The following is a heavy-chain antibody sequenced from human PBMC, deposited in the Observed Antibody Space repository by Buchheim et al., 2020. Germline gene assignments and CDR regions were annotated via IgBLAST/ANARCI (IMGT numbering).Heavy chain of an antibody. D-gene: IGHD3-16*01. CDR3: ARDFWGGSGLDGNSH. J-gene: IGHJ4*02. Sequence: QVQLQQWGAGLLKPSETLSLTCAVYGGSFSGYYWSWIRQPPGKGLEWIGEINHSGSTNYNPSLKSRVTISVDTSKNQFSLKLSSVTAADTAVYYCARDFWGGSGLDGNSHWGQGTL. CDR1: GGSFSGYY. V-gene: IGHV4-34*01. CDR2: INHSGST.